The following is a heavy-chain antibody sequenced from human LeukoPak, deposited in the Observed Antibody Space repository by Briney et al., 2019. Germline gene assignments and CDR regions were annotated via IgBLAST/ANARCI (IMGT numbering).Heavy chain of an antibody. J-gene: IGHJ4*02. CDR1: GFTFSTYV. CDR2: MTGSGNYI. CDR3: ARDLGSTYDFWSGYYRY. Sequence: GGSLRLSCAASGFTFSTYVMSWVRQAPGKGLEWVSGMTGSGNYIFYADSVKGRFTISRDNSKNTLYLQMNSLRAEDTAVYYCARDLGSTYDFWSGYYRYWGQGTLVTVSS. D-gene: IGHD3-3*01. V-gene: IGHV3-23*01.